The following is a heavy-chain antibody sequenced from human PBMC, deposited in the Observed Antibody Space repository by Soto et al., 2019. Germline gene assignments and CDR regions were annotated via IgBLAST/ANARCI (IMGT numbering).Heavy chain of an antibody. CDR1: GFTFSSYG. Sequence: QVQLVESGGGVVQPGRSLRLSCAASGFTFSSYGMHWVRQAPGKGLEWVALISSDGSNKYYADSVKGRFTISRDNSKNPLYLQMNSLRAEDTAVYYCAKVRAAYYYGSGPFDYWGQGTLVTVSS. D-gene: IGHD3-10*01. J-gene: IGHJ4*02. V-gene: IGHV3-30*18. CDR2: ISSDGSNK. CDR3: AKVRAAYYYGSGPFDY.